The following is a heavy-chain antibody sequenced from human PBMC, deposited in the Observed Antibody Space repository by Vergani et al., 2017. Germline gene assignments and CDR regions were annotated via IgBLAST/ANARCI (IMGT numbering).Heavy chain of an antibody. Sequence: QVHLVESGGGVVQPGRSLRLSCVVSGFPSSYYGMHWVRQAPGKGLEWVAGISYEGTQKYYADSVKGRFTISRDNSKSTLYLQMNSLRTEDAAVYYCATKSCGTPGCQIGYFREWGQGTLVTVSS. CDR2: ISYEGTQK. CDR3: ATKSCGTPGCQIGYFRE. D-gene: IGHD1-1*01. CDR1: GFPSSYYG. V-gene: IGHV3-30*03. J-gene: IGHJ1*01.